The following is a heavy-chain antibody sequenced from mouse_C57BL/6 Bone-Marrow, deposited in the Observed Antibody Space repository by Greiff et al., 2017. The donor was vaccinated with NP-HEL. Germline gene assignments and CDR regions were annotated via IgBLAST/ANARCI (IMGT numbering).Heavy chain of an antibody. D-gene: IGHD4-1*01. Sequence: QVQLKQSGAELARPGASVTMSCKASGYTFTSYTMHWVKQRPGQGLEWIGYINPSSGYTKYNQKFKDKATLTADKSSTTAYMKLRSLTSEDSAVYYCAAITGTTGGDYWGQGTTLTVSS. CDR1: GYTFTSYT. CDR2: INPSSGYT. J-gene: IGHJ2*01. V-gene: IGHV1-4*01. CDR3: AAITGTTGGDY.